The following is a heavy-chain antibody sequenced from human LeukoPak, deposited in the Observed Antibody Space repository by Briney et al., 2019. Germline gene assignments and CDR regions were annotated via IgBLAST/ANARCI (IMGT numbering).Heavy chain of an antibody. CDR3: ARVRYGSSNYFAY. V-gene: IGHV4-4*02. CDR1: GGSISSSNW. D-gene: IGHD3-10*01. J-gene: IGHJ4*02. CDR2: IYHSGST. Sequence: PSETLSLTCAVSGGSISSSNWWSWVRQPPGQGLEWIGEIYHSGSTNYNPSLKSRVTISVDKSKNQFSLRLSSVTAADTAVYYCARVRYGSSNYFAYWGQGTLVTVSS.